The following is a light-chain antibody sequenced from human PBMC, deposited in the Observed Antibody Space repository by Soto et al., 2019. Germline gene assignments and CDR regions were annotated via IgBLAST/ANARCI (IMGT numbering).Light chain of an antibody. CDR2: DAS. J-gene: IGKJ4*01. V-gene: IGKV3-11*01. CDR1: QSVSNY. CDR3: QQRSNWPPLT. Sequence: EIVLTQSPATLSLSPGEIATLSCSASQSVSNYLVWYQQKPGQAPRLLIYDASNRATGIPARFSGSGSGTDFTLTISSLEPEDFAVYYCQQRSNWPPLTFGGGTKVDIK.